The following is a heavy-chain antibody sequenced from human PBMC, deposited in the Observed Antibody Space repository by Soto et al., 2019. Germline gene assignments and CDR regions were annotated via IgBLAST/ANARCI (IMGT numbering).Heavy chain of an antibody. Sequence: QVQLVESGGGVVQPGKSLRLSCEASGFTFSSYAMHWVRQAPGKGLEWVAIISFEGSIRFYADSVKGRFTISRDNSKNTVFLQMNSLTTEDTAVYHCARDTDPEDYGAGSYRFDYWGQGSLVSVSS. CDR1: GFTFSSYA. CDR2: ISFEGSIR. CDR3: ARDTDPEDYGAGSYRFDY. D-gene: IGHD3-10*01. J-gene: IGHJ4*02. V-gene: IGHV3-30-3*01.